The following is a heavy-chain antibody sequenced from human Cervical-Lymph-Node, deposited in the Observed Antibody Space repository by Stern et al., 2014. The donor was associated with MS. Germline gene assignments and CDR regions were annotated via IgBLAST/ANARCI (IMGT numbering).Heavy chain of an antibody. CDR3: ARDRRPRSWADDYYCYYGMDV. J-gene: IGHJ6*02. Sequence: EVQLVESGGGLVKPGGSLRLSCAASGFTFSSYSMNWVRQAPGQGLEWVSSISSSSSYIYYADSVKGRFTISRDNAKNSLYLQMNSLRAEDTAVYYCARDRRPRSWADDYYCYYGMDVWGQGTTVTVSS. CDR1: GFTFSSYS. V-gene: IGHV3-21*01. CDR2: ISSSSSYI.